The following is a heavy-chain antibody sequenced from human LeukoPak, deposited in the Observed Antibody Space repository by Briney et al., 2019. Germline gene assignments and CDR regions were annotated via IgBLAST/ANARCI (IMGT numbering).Heavy chain of an antibody. V-gene: IGHV3-21*04. CDR3: TKVYGSPGFGY. D-gene: IGHD3-10*01. Sequence: PGGSLRLSCAASRFTFSSYSMNWVREAPGKGLEWVSSISSSSSYIYYADSVKGRFSISRDNSKSTLYLQMNGLRAEDTAIYYCTKVYGSPGFGYWGQGTPVTVSS. J-gene: IGHJ4*02. CDR1: RFTFSSYS. CDR2: ISSSSSYI.